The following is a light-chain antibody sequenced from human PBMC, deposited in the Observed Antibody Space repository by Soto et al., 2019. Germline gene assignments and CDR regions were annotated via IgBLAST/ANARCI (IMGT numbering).Light chain of an antibody. V-gene: IGKV3-15*01. Sequence: ETVLTQSPPTLSVSPAGRVTLSCQTSETISADLAWYHHRHGQAHRLLIYAASTRAPGVPARFSGSGSGTDFTLAIVNLQPEDFGLYYCQHYHNFPRTFGQGAKVDI. CDR3: QHYHNFPRT. J-gene: IGKJ2*01. CDR1: ETISAD. CDR2: AAS.